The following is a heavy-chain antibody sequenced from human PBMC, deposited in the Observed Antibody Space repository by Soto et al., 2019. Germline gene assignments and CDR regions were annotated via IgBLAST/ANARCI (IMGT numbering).Heavy chain of an antibody. D-gene: IGHD2-15*01. J-gene: IGHJ4*02. CDR1: GGSIGNYY. CDR3: ARAEAVTPSDD. Sequence: PSETLSLTCTVSGGSIGNYYCSWIRQPPGKGLEWIGYIYYSGSTNYNPSLKSRVTISVDTSKNQFSLKLSSVTAADTAVYYCARAEAVTPSDDWGQGTLVTVSS. V-gene: IGHV4-59*01. CDR2: IYYSGST.